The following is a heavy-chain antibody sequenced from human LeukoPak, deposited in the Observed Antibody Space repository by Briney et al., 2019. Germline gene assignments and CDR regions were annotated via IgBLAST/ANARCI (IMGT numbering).Heavy chain of an antibody. CDR2: ISYSGNT. J-gene: IGHJ4*02. CDR3: ARVPAY. CDR1: GGSISNYF. V-gene: IGHV4-59*01. Sequence: PSGTLSLTCTVSGGSISNYFWTWIRQPPGKRLEWIGYISYSGNTDYNSSLKSRVTMSVDTSKNQFSLKLRSVTAADTAVYYCARVPAYWGQGTLVTVSS.